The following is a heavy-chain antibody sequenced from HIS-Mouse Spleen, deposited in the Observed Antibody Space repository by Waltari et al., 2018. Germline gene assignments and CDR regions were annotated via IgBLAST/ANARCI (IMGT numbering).Heavy chain of an antibody. J-gene: IGHJ2*01. CDR2: IYYSGST. CDR1: GGSISSSSYY. CDR3: AREIPYSSSWYDWYFDL. Sequence: HLQLQESGPGLVKPSETLSLTCTVLGGSISSSSYYCAWIRQPPGKGLEWIGSIYYSGSTYYNPSLKSRVTISVDTSKNQFSLKLSSVTAADTAVYYCAREIPYSSSWYDWYFDLWGRGTLVTVSS. V-gene: IGHV4-39*07. D-gene: IGHD6-13*01.